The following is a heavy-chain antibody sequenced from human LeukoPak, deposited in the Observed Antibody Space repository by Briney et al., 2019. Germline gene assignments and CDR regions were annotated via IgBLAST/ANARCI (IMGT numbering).Heavy chain of an antibody. Sequence: GGSLRPSCAAPGFTFSSYGMHWVRQAPGKGLEWVAFIRYDGSNKYYADSVKGRLTISRDNSKNTLYLQMNSLRAEDTAVYYCAKDVLNSYYFDYWGQGTLVTVSS. CDR1: GFTFSSYG. J-gene: IGHJ4*02. CDR3: AKDVLNSYYFDY. CDR2: IRYDGSNK. D-gene: IGHD3-10*02. V-gene: IGHV3-30*02.